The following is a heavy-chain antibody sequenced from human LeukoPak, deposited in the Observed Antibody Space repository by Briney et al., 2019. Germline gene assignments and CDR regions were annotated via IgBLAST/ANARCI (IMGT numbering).Heavy chain of an antibody. CDR1: GFTFSSYS. J-gene: IGHJ4*02. CDR2: ISSSSSYI. D-gene: IGHD1-26*01. V-gene: IGHV3-21*01. CDR3: AKGEDGGVVGNY. Sequence: PGGSLRLSCAASGFTFSSYSMNWVRQAPGKGLEWVSSISSSSSYIYYADSVKGRFTISRDNAKNSLYLQMNSLRAEDTAVYYCAKGEDGGVVGNYWGQGTLVTVSS.